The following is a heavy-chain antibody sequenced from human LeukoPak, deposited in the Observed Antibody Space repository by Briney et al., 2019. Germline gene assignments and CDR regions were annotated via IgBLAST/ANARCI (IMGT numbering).Heavy chain of an antibody. J-gene: IGHJ5*02. CDR1: GFSVSNYY. CDR3: ARDRAVTQDWVEFDP. D-gene: IGHD4-17*01. Sequence: GGSPRLSCAGSGFSVSNYYMCWVRQAPGKGLEWVSLIRDSGETFYADSVKGRFTISRDNSKNTMYLQMNRLRVEDTAVYFCARDRAVTQDWVEFDPWGQGTLVTVSS. V-gene: IGHV3-66*03. CDR2: IRDSGET.